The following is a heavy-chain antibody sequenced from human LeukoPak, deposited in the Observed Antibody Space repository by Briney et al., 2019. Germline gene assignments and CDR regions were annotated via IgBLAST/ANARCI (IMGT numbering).Heavy chain of an antibody. D-gene: IGHD3-16*01. J-gene: IGHJ4*02. CDR3: ARDWGGYGPTSHDY. CDR2: ISSDGSNI. V-gene: IGHV3-74*01. Sequence: PGGSLRLSCAASGFTFSRYWLHWVRQEPEKGLVWVSRISSDGSNIIYADSVKGRFTISRDNAKNTLYLEMNSLRVEDTAVYYCARDWGGYGPTSHDYWGQGTLVTVSS. CDR1: GFTFSRYW.